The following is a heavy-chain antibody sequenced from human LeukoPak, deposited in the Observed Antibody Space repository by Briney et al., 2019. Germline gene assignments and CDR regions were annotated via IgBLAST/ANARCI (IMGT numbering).Heavy chain of an antibody. CDR3: ARGVVAAAGEVFDY. V-gene: IGHV4-59*01. D-gene: IGHD6-13*01. J-gene: IGHJ4*02. Sequence: SETLSLTCTVSGGSISSYYWSWIRQPPGKGLEWIGYIYYSGSTNYNPSLKSRVTMSVDTSKNQFSLKLSSVTAADTAVYYCARGVVAAAGEVFDYWGQGTLVTVSS. CDR1: GGSISSYY. CDR2: IYYSGST.